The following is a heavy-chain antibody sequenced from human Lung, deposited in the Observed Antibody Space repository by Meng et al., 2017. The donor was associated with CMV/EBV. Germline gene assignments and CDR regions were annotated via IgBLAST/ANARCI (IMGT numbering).Heavy chain of an antibody. CDR3: ARDLRVRGVKGGSRYYGMDV. J-gene: IGHJ6*02. Sequence: GESLKISCAASGFTFSSYWMHWVRQAPGKGLVWVSRINSDGSSTSYADSVKGRFTISSDNAKNTLYLQMNSLRAEDTAVYYCARDLRVRGVKGGSRYYGMDVWGQGTTVTVSS. CDR2: INSDGSST. D-gene: IGHD3-10*01. V-gene: IGHV3-74*01. CDR1: GFTFSSYW.